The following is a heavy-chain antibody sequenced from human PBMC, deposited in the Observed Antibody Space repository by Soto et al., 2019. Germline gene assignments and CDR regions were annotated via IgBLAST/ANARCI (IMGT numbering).Heavy chain of an antibody. V-gene: IGHV3-9*01. Sequence: QPGGSLRLSCVASGFTFDDYAVHWVRQGPGKGLEWVSGISGDSGTIGYGDSVKGRFTISRDNAKNSLLLRLNSLRTEDTAVYYCARGLGSFFTFDLWGLGTLVTVSS. D-gene: IGHD6-6*01. CDR2: ISGDSGTI. CDR1: GFTFDDYA. CDR3: ARGLGSFFTFDL. J-gene: IGHJ4*02.